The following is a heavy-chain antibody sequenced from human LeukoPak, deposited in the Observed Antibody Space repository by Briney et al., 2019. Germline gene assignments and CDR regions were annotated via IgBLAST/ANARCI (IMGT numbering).Heavy chain of an antibody. J-gene: IGHJ4*02. V-gene: IGHV3-23*01. D-gene: IGHD2-2*01. CDR1: GFTFSSYA. CDR3: ARDRRASCCYYFDY. Sequence: GGSLRLSCAASGFTFSSYAMSWVRQAPGKGLEWVSATSASGSSTYYADSVKGRFTISRDNSKNTLYLQMNSLRAEDTAVYYCARDRRASCCYYFDYWGQGTLVTVSS. CDR2: TSASGSST.